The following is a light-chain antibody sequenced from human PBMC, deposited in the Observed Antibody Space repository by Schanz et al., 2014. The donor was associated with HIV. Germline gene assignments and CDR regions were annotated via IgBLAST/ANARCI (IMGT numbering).Light chain of an antibody. CDR3: SSYTSSSTL. Sequence: QSVLTQPPSASGTPGQRVTISCSGSSSNIGSNYVNWYQQLPGTAPKLLIYRNNQRPSGVPDRFSGSKSGTSASLAISGLRSEDEADYYCSSYTSSSTLFGTGTKVTVL. CDR2: RNN. V-gene: IGLV1-47*01. CDR1: SSNIGSNY. J-gene: IGLJ1*01.